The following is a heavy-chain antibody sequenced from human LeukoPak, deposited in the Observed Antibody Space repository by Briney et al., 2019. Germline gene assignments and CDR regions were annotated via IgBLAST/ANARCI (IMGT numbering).Heavy chain of an antibody. Sequence: SETLSLTCTVSGGSISSGSYYWSWIRQPAGKGLEWIGRIYTSGSTNYNPSLKSRVTISVDTSKNQFSLKLSSVTAADTAVYYCARETRNYYDSSGYYCFDYWGQGTLVTVSS. CDR1: GGSISSGSYY. CDR2: IYTSGST. V-gene: IGHV4-61*02. D-gene: IGHD3-22*01. CDR3: ARETRNYYDSSGYYCFDY. J-gene: IGHJ4*02.